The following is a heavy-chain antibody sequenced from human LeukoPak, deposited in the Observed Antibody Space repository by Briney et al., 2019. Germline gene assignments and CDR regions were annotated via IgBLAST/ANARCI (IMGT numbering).Heavy chain of an antibody. Sequence: LSLTCAVYGGSFSGYYWSWVRQAPGKGLEWVSAISGSGGSTYYADSVKGRFTISRDNSKNTLYLQMNSLRAEDTAVYYCAKISSTHFDYWGQGTLVTVSS. CDR2: ISGSGGST. D-gene: IGHD2-2*01. J-gene: IGHJ4*02. V-gene: IGHV3-23*01. CDR1: GGSFSGYY. CDR3: AKISSTHFDY.